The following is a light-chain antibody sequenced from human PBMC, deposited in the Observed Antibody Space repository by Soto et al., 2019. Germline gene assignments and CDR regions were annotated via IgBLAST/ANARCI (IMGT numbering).Light chain of an antibody. V-gene: IGKV1-5*03. J-gene: IGKJ4*01. CDR1: QPISYW. Sequence: DIQMTQSPSTLSASVGDRVTITCRASQPISYWLAWYQQKPGQVPKLLIYKASSLESGVPSRFSGSGSGTEFTLTINSLQPDAFATYDCPHHHSHPLTFGGGTKVEF. CDR2: KAS. CDR3: PHHHSHPLT.